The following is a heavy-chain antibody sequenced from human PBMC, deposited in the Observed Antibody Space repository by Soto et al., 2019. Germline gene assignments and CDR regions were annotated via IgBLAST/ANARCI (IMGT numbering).Heavy chain of an antibody. Sequence: QITLKESGPTVVKPTQTLTLTCTLSGFSLSSTGVAVAWIRQSPGKAPEWLALIYWDDDKRYRPSLERRLTITKDTSKNQVVLTMTNMEPVDTGTYYCAHRPSVSGPYSFDPWGQGTLVTVSS. CDR3: AHRPSVSGPYSFDP. CDR1: GFSLSSTGVA. V-gene: IGHV2-5*02. J-gene: IGHJ5*02. D-gene: IGHD6-19*01. CDR2: IYWDDDK.